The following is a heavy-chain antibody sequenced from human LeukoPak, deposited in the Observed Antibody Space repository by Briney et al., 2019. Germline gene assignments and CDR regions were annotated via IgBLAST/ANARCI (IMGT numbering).Heavy chain of an antibody. V-gene: IGHV3-23*01. J-gene: IGHJ5*02. CDR2: ISGSGGST. D-gene: IGHD2-2*01. CDR1: GFTFSSYA. Sequence: PGGSLRLSCAASGFTFSSYAMSWVRQAPGKGLEWVSAISGSGGSTYYADSVKGRFTISRDNSKNTLYLQMNSLRAEDTAVYYCAKGSGSSTSHNWFDPWGQGTLVTVSS. CDR3: AKGSGSSTSHNWFDP.